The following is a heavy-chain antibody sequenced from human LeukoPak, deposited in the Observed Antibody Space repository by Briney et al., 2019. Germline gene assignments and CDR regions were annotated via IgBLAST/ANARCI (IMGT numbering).Heavy chain of an antibody. CDR3: ARGRGTSGSNRDFYYYYYMDV. D-gene: IGHD2-15*01. CDR1: GYTFTGYY. J-gene: IGHJ6*03. CDR2: INPNSGGT. Sequence: ASVKVSCKASGYTFTGYYMHWVRQAPGQGLEWMGWINPNSGGTNYAQKFQGRVTMTRDTSISTAYMELSRLRSDDTAVYYCARGRGTSGSNRDFYYYYYMDVWGKGTTVTVSS. V-gene: IGHV1-2*02.